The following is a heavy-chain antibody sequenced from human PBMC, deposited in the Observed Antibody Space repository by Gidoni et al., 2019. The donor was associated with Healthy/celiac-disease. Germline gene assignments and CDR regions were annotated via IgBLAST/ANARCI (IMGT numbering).Heavy chain of an antibody. Sequence: QVHLVQSGAEVKKPGASVKVSCKADGYTLTSYDINWVRQATGQGLEWMGWMNPNSGNTGYAQKFQGRVTMTRNTSISTAYMELSSLRSEDTAVYYCQVVVVAAIVGAGEFDYWGQGTLVTVSS. CDR1: GYTLTSYD. CDR3: QVVVVAAIVGAGEFDY. CDR2: MNPNSGNT. J-gene: IGHJ4*02. D-gene: IGHD2-15*01. V-gene: IGHV1-8*01.